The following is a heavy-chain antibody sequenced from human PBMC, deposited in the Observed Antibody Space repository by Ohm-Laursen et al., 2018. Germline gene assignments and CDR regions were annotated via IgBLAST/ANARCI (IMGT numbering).Heavy chain of an antibody. V-gene: IGHV4-61*01. CDR2: IYSGGNT. Sequence: SDTLSLTCTVSGDSLSSGPENWSWIRQPPGQGLEYIGFIYSGGNTNYNPSLKNRVTMSVDTSKNQFSLKLNSVTAADTAVYYCARGRRTTGWPYFDNWGPGTLVTVSS. D-gene: IGHD1-1*01. CDR3: ARGRRTTGWPYFDN. CDR1: GDSLSSGPEN. J-gene: IGHJ4*02.